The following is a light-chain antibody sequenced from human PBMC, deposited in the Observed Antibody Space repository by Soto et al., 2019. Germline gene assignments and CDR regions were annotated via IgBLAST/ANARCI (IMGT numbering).Light chain of an antibody. V-gene: IGKV3D-15*01. CDR2: GAS. CDR3: QQYNNWPGT. CDR1: QSVSNN. Sequence: EIVLTQSPGTLSLSPGEIATLSFRASQSVSNNYLAWYQQKPGQAPRLLIYGASNRATGIPDRFSGSGSGTEFTLTISSLQSEDFAVYYCQQYNNWPGTFGPGTKVDIK. J-gene: IGKJ3*01.